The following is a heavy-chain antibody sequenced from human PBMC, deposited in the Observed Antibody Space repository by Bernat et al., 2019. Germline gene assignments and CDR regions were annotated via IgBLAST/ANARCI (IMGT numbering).Heavy chain of an antibody. Sequence: QVQLVESGGGVVQPGRSLRLSCEASGFTFSSYAMHWVRQAPGKGLEWVAVISYDGSNKYYADSVKGRFTISRDNSKNTLYLQMNSLRAEDTAVYYCARDYMGRDYETAREGDAFDIWGQGTMVTVSS. CDR2: ISYDGSNK. V-gene: IGHV3-30-3*01. D-gene: IGHD3-22*01. CDR3: ARDYMGRDYETAREGDAFDI. J-gene: IGHJ3*02. CDR1: GFTFSSYA.